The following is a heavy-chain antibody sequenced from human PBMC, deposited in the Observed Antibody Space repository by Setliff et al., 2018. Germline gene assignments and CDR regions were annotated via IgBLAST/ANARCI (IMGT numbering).Heavy chain of an antibody. J-gene: IGHJ3*02. D-gene: IGHD3-22*01. CDR2: IWYDGSNK. Sequence: PGGSLRLSCAASGFTFNNFAMHWVRQAPGKGLEWVAVIWYDGSNKYYADSVKGRFTISRDNSKNTLYLQMNSLRAEDTALYYCATDRNYYDSDTFYDAFDIWGQGTMVTVSS. CDR1: GFTFNNFA. V-gene: IGHV3-33*01. CDR3: ATDRNYYDSDTFYDAFDI.